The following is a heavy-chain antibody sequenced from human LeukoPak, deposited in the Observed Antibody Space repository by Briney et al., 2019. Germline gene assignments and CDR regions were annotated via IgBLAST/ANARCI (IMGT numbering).Heavy chain of an antibody. V-gene: IGHV4-59*02. CDR3: ARDNAKQQALGGYFYYMDV. D-gene: IGHD3-10*01. J-gene: IGHJ6*03. CDR2: LYHSASS. CDR1: GDSVTNYY. Sequence: SETLSPTCSVSGDSVTNYYWSWIRQFPGKGLEWIGYLYHSASSNYNPSLQSRVSLSLDTSKNQFSLRLESVTAADTAIYYCARDNAKQQALGGYFYYMDVWGRGTAVIVSS.